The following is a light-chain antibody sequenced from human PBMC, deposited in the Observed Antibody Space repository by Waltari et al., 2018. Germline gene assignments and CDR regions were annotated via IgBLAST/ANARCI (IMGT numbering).Light chain of an antibody. J-gene: IGKJ1*01. CDR3: QQYNAWPRT. Sequence: EIVMTQSPATLSVSPGERATLSCRASQGVSSSLAWYQEKPGQAPRLRIYGASTRATGIPGRISGSGSGAEFTLTISILQSEDSAVYYCQQYNAWPRTFGQGTKLEVK. V-gene: IGKV3-15*01. CDR1: QGVSSS. CDR2: GAS.